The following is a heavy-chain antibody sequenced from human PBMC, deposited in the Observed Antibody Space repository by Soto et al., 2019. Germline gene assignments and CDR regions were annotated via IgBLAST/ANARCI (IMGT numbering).Heavy chain of an antibody. CDR1: GYTFTGHW. J-gene: IGHJ4*02. CDR3: TRHTGYDSSLDY. CDR2: IDPSDSYT. D-gene: IGHD5-12*01. Sequence: PGESLKISCQGSGYTFTGHWISWVRQMPGKGLEWMGRIDPSDSYTDYSPTVQGHVTMSADKSINTAYLQWSSLQASDTAVYYCTRHTGYDSSLDYWGQGTLVPVSS. V-gene: IGHV5-10-1*01.